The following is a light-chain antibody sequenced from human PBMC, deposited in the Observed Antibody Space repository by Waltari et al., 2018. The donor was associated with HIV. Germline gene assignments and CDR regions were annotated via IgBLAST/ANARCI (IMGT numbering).Light chain of an antibody. V-gene: IGKV1-12*01. J-gene: IGKJ4*01. CDR3: QQANSLPLT. Sequence: DIQLTQSPSSVSASVGDTVTVTCRASQDISNSLAWYRQKPGKAPELLIFVASTLQSGVSSRFSGRGSGTIFTLTINTLQTEDFATYYCQQANSLPLTFGGGTKVAI. CDR1: QDISNS. CDR2: VAS.